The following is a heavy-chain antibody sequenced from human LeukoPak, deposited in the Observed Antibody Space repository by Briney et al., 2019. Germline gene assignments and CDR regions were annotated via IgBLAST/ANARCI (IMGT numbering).Heavy chain of an antibody. CDR3: ARGQYQLLYRNWFDP. J-gene: IGHJ5*02. CDR1: GGSISSYY. CDR2: INHSGST. Sequence: SETLSLTCTVSGGSISSYYWSWIRQPPGKGLEWIGEINHSGSTNYNPSLKSRVTISVDTSKNQFSLKLSSVTAADTAVYYCARGQYQLLYRNWFDPWGQGTLVTVSS. V-gene: IGHV4-34*01. D-gene: IGHD2-2*02.